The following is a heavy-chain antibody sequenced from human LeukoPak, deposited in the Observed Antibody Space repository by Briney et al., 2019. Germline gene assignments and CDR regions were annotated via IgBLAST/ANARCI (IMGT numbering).Heavy chain of an antibody. Sequence: GGSLRLSCAASGFTFSSYAMSWVRQAPGKGLEWVSAISGSGGSTYYADSVKGRFTISRDNSKNTLCLQMNSLRAEDTAVYYCAKHIIVVVTAIDYWGQGTLVTVSS. CDR1: GFTFSSYA. CDR3: AKHIIVVVTAIDY. CDR2: ISGSGGST. J-gene: IGHJ4*02. D-gene: IGHD2-21*02. V-gene: IGHV3-23*01.